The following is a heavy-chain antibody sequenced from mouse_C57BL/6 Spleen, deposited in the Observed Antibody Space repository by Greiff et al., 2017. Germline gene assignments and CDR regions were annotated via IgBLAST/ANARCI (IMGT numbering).Heavy chain of an antibody. Sequence: QVQLQQSGAELAKPGASVKLSCKASGYTFTEYTIHWVKQRSGQGLEWIGWFYPGSGSIKYNEKFKDKATLTADKSSSTVYMELRRLTSEDSAVYVCARDEEGGDGNYGYWYCDVWGTGTTVTVSS. V-gene: IGHV1-62-2*01. CDR3: ARDEEGGDGNYGYWYCDV. CDR1: GYTFTEYT. D-gene: IGHD2-1*01. J-gene: IGHJ1*03. CDR2: FYPGSGSI.